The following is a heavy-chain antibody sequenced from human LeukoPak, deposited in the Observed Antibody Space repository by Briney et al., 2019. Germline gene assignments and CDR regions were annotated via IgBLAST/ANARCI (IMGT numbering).Heavy chain of an antibody. Sequence: QPGGSLRLSCAASGFTFSSYAMHWVRQAPGKGLEWVAVISYDGSNKYYADSVKGRFTISRDNSKNTLYLQMNSLRAEDTAVYYCAGALVPAAISNWFDPWGQGTLVTVSS. V-gene: IGHV3-30*04. CDR2: ISYDGSNK. J-gene: IGHJ5*02. CDR1: GFTFSSYA. CDR3: AGALVPAAISNWFDP. D-gene: IGHD2-2*01.